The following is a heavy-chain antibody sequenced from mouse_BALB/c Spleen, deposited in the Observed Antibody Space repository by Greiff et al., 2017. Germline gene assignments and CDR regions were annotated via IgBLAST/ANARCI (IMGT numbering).Heavy chain of an antibody. CDR1: GFAFSSYD. Sequence: DVHLVESGGGLVKPGGSLKLSCAASGFAFSSYDMSWVRQTPEKRLEWVAYISSGGGSTYYPDTVKGRFTISRDNAKNTLYLQMSSLKSEDTAMYYCARNHYGSSPWFAYWGQGTLVTVSA. CDR3: ARNHYGSSPWFAY. D-gene: IGHD1-1*01. CDR2: ISSGGGST. V-gene: IGHV5-12-1*01. J-gene: IGHJ3*01.